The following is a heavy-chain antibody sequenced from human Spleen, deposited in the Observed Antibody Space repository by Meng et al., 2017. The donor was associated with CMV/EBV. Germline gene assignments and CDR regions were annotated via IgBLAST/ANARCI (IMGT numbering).Heavy chain of an antibody. CDR2: ISYDGSNK. V-gene: IGHV3-30-3*01. CDR1: GFTFSSYA. D-gene: IGHD3-22*01. J-gene: IGHJ3*02. CDR3: AREFEMGYYDSPRAFDI. Sequence: GESLKISCAASGFTFSSYAMHWVRQAPGKGLEWVAVISYDGSNKYYADSVKGRFTISRDNSKNTLYLQMNSLRAEDTAVYYCAREFEMGYYDSPRAFDIWGQGTMVTVSS.